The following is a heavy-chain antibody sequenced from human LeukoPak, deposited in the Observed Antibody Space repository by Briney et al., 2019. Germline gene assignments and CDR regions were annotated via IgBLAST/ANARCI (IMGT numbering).Heavy chain of an antibody. J-gene: IGHJ3*02. CDR3: ARSELGAFDI. V-gene: IGHV3-23*01. D-gene: IGHD3-16*01. CDR2: ISGSGGST. CDR1: GFTFSSYA. Sequence: PGGSLRLSCAASGFTFSSYAMSWVRQAPGKGLEWVSAISGSGGSTYYADSAKGRFTISRDNSKNTLYLQMNSLRAEDTAVYYCARSELGAFDIWGQGTMVTVSS.